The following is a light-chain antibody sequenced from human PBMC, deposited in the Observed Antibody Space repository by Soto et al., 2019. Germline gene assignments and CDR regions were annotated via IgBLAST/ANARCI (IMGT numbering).Light chain of an antibody. V-gene: IGKV3-11*01. Sequence: EIVWPQSPATLSLSLGSGPTLTCLAGKIVSSSLAWYQQKPGQSPRLLSYETSNRATGIPARCSGSGSGTECTLTSNSLQSEDFAVYYCQQYNNWPRTFGQGTKVEIK. CDR1: KIVSSS. CDR3: QQYNNWPRT. J-gene: IGKJ1*01. CDR2: ETS.